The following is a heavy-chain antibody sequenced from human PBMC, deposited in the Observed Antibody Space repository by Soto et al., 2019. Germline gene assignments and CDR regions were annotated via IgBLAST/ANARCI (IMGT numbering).Heavy chain of an antibody. V-gene: IGHV3-53*01. CDR3: AREQGFWSGAYYYYYGMDV. J-gene: IGHJ6*02. CDR2: IYSGGST. CDR1: GFTVSSNY. Sequence: GGSLRLSCAASGFTVSSNYMSWVRQAPGKGLEWVSVIYSGGSTYYADSVKGRFTISRDNSKNTLYLQMNSLRAEDTAVYYCAREQGFWSGAYYYYYGMDVWGQGTTVTVSS. D-gene: IGHD3-3*01.